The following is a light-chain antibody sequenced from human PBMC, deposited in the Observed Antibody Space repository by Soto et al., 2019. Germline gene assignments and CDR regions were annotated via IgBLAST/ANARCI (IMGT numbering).Light chain of an antibody. CDR3: QQYGSSPGTMYT. Sequence: EIVLTQSPGTLSLSPGERATLSCRASQSVSSSYLAWYQQKPGQAPRLLIYGASSRATGIPDRFSGSGSGTDFTLTISRLEPEDFAVYYCQQYGSSPGTMYTFGQGTKLEIK. CDR1: QSVSSSY. V-gene: IGKV3-20*01. J-gene: IGKJ2*01. CDR2: GAS.